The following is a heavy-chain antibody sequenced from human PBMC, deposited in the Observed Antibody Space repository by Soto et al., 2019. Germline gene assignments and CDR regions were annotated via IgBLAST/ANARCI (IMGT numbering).Heavy chain of an antibody. V-gene: IGHV4-39*01. CDR1: GGSVTNSSYY. Sequence: SETLSLTCTVSGGSVTNSSYYWGWIRQSPGKGLEWIGSVYYRGRSYSKSSVKSRVTISVDTSKNRFSLSLNSVAASDTAVYFCVSQRTTVPTQAYFDCWGPGALVTVSS. D-gene: IGHD4-17*01. CDR3: VSQRTTVPTQAYFDC. CDR2: VYYRGRS. J-gene: IGHJ4*02.